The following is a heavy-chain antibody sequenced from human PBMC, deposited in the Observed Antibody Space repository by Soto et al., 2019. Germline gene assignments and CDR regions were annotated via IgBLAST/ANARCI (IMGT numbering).Heavy chain of an antibody. CDR3: ASVYCCGGSCSSARLYYYYYYMDV. Sequence: PSETLSLTCTVSGGSISSYYWSWIRQPPGKGLEWIGYIYYSGSTNYNPSLKSRVTISVDTSKNQFSLKLSSVTAADTDGYYCASVYCCGGSCSSARLYYYYYYMDVWGKGTTVTVSS. J-gene: IGHJ6*03. CDR1: GGSISSYY. D-gene: IGHD2-15*01. V-gene: IGHV4-59*08. CDR2: IYYSGST.